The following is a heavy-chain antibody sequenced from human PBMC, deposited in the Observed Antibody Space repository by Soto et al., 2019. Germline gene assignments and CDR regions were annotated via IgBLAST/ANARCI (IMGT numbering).Heavy chain of an antibody. CDR1: GFTFSSFW. Sequence: LRLSCAASGFTFSSFWRSWVRQAPGKGLEWVANIKQDGSEKYYVDSVKGRFTISRDNAKNSLYLQMNSLRAEDTAVYYCARDSRGSSWWLCGACYSGLSYYYYSLDVWGQGTTVTVS. D-gene: IGHD2-21*02. CDR2: IKQDGSEK. J-gene: IGHJ6*02. CDR3: ARDSRGSSWWLCGACYSGLSYYYYSLDV. V-gene: IGHV3-7*05.